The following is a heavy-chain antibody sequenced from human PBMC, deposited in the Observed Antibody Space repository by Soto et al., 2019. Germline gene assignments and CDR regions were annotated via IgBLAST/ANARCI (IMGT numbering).Heavy chain of an antibody. CDR3: ATGGLRYFDWYSLDPAAFDI. D-gene: IGHD3-9*01. V-gene: IGHV4-34*01. J-gene: IGHJ3*02. CDR2: INHSGST. Sequence: QVQLQQWGAGLLKPSETLSLTCAVYGGSFSGYYWSWISQPPGKGLEWNGEINHSGSTNDNPSLKIRVTISVDTSKNQFSLTLSSVTAADTAVYCCATGGLRYFDWYSLDPAAFDIGGQGTMVTFSS. CDR1: GGSFSGYY.